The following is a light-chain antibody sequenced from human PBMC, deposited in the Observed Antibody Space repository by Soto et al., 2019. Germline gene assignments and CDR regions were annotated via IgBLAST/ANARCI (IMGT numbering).Light chain of an antibody. J-gene: IGLJ3*02. V-gene: IGLV1-40*01. Sequence: QSVLTQPPSVSGAPGQRVTISCTGNSSNLGAGYAVHWYQHIPGSAPKLLIYSNTNRPSGVPDRFSGSKSGTSASLAISGLQAEDEVDYPCQSYDSGLTSPWVFGGGTKLTVL. CDR3: QSYDSGLTSPWV. CDR1: SSNLGAGYA. CDR2: SNT.